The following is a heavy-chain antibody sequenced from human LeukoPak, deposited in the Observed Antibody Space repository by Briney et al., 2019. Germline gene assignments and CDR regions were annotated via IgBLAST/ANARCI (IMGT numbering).Heavy chain of an antibody. Sequence: ASVKVSCKASGYTFTNYDINWVRQATGQGLEWMGWMNPNSGNAHYAQKFQGRVTMTRNTSISAAYMELSSLRSEDAAVYYCARTEVVRGENWFDPWGQGTLVTVSS. CDR2: MNPNSGNA. CDR1: GYTFTNYD. V-gene: IGHV1-8*01. J-gene: IGHJ5*02. D-gene: IGHD3-10*01. CDR3: ARTEVVRGENWFDP.